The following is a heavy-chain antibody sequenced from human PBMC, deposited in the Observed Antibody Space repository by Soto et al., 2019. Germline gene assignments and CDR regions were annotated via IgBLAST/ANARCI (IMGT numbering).Heavy chain of an antibody. CDR3: AHTIPARFEY. CDR1: GFSLTTSGVG. V-gene: IGHV2-5*02. CDR2: TYWDDDK. D-gene: IGHD6-25*01. J-gene: IGHJ4*02. Sequence: QITLKESGPTLVKPTQTLTLTCTFSGFSLTTSGVGVGWIRQPPGKALEWLALTYWDDDKRYSPSLRSRLTIAKDTSKNQVVLTLTNVDPVDTATYHCAHTIPARFEYWGQGTLVTVSS.